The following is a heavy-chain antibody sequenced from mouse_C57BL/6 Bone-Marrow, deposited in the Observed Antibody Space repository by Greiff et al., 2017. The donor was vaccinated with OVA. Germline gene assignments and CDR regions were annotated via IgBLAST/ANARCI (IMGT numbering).Heavy chain of an antibody. CDR1: GFTFSSYA. D-gene: IGHD1-1*01. V-gene: IGHV5-4*01. J-gene: IGHJ2*01. Sequence: DVQLVESGGGLVKPGGSLKLSCAASGFTFSSYAMSWVRQTPEKRLEWVATISDGGSYTYYPDNVTGRFTISRDNAKNHLYLQMSHLKSEDTAMYYCARNYYGSLFDYWGQGTTLTVSS. CDR2: ISDGGSYT. CDR3: ARNYYGSLFDY.